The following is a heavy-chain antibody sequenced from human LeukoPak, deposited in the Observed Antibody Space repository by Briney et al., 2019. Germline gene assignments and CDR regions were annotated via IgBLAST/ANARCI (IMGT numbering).Heavy chain of an antibody. CDR2: IYYSGST. V-gene: IGHV4-61*01. CDR1: GGSISSGSYY. CDR3: ARDCDTYYYYGMDV. Sequence: PSETLSLTCTVSGGSISSGSYYWGWIRQPPGKGLEWIGYIYYSGSTNYNPSLKSRVTISVDTSKNQFSLKLSSVTAADTAVYYCARDCDTYYYYGMDVWGQGTTVTVSS. J-gene: IGHJ6*02.